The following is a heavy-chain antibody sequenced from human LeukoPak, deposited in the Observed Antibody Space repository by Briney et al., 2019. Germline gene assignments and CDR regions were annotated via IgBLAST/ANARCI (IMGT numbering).Heavy chain of an antibody. Sequence: GGSLRLSCAASGFTFRSYDMHWVRQAPGKGLEWVGRIKSKRDGETTDYAALVKSRFSISRDDSKNTVYLQMNSLRTEDTAVYYCTSLVGSPTYWGQGTLVIVSS. V-gene: IGHV3-15*01. CDR2: IKSKRDGETT. J-gene: IGHJ4*02. D-gene: IGHD4-23*01. CDR3: TSLVGSPTY. CDR1: GFTFRSYD.